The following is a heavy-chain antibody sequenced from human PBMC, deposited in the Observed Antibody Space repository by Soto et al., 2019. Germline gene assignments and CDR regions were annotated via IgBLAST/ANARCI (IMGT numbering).Heavy chain of an antibody. CDR1: GEGISSGRYY. D-gene: IGHD2-21*02. CDR2: IYYSGST. Sequence: SVTLSLTCTVTGEGISSGRYYYGWICHRKGKGLEWIGSIYYSGSTYNNPSLRSRVSMSIDTSKDQFSLKLKSVTAADTALYFCARQRTSVVTQAYFDVWGPGSLVTVSS. V-gene: IGHV4-39*01. J-gene: IGHJ4*02. CDR3: ARQRTSVVTQAYFDV.